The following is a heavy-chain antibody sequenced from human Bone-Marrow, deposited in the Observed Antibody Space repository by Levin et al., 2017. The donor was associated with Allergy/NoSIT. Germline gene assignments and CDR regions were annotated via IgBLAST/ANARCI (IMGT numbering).Heavy chain of an antibody. CDR1: GYTFTSYD. D-gene: IGHD3-10*01. CDR3: ARGRFHGSGSDYTEIDY. V-gene: IGHV1-8*01. J-gene: IGHJ4*02. Sequence: GESLKISCKASGYTFTSYDINWVRQATGQGLEWMGWMDPDSGNTGYAQKFQGRVTMTRNTSTSTAYMELSSLRSEDAAVYYCARGRFHGSGSDYTEIDYWGQGTLVTVSS. CDR2: MDPDSGNT.